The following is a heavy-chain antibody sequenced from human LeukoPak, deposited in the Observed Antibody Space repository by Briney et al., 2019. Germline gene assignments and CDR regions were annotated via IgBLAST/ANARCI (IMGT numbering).Heavy chain of an antibody. D-gene: IGHD2-15*01. CDR2: TYYRSKWSN. J-gene: IGHJ4*02. CDR3: ARQSLGYVDY. Sequence: SQTLSLTCALSGDSVSNKDAAWNWIRRSPSRGLEWLGRTYYRSKWSNDYAVSVKSRITINPDTSKNQFSLQLKSVTPDDTAVYYCARQSLGYVDYWGQGSRVTVSS. V-gene: IGHV6-1*01. CDR1: GDSVSNKDAA.